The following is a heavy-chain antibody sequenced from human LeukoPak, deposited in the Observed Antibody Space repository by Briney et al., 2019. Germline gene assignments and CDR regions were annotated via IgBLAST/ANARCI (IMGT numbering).Heavy chain of an antibody. CDR1: GDSVSSNSSA. CDR3: ARGGQGDGYSADEAFDF. V-gene: IGHV6-1*01. J-gene: IGHJ3*01. CDR2: TYYRSKWYN. Sequence: SQTLSLTCAISGDSVSSNSSACNWIRQSPSRGLEWLGRTYYRSKWYNDYAVSVRSRITINPDTSKNLFSLQLNSVTPEDTAVYYCARGGQGDGYSADEAFDFWGQGTVVTVSS. D-gene: IGHD5-24*01.